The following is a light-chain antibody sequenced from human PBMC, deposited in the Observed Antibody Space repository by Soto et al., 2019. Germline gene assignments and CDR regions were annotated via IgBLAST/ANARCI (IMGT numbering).Light chain of an antibody. Sequence: EIVMTQSPATLSVSPGERATLSCRASQSVSSNLAWYQQKPGQAPRLLIYGASTRASGIPARFSGSASGTAFTLTISSLQSEAFAVYYCQQYNNWRPWTFGQGTKVEI. CDR2: GAS. V-gene: IGKV3-15*01. J-gene: IGKJ1*01. CDR3: QQYNNWRPWT. CDR1: QSVSSN.